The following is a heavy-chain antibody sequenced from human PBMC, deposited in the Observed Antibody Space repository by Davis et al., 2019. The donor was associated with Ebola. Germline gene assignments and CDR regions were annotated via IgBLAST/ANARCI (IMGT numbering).Heavy chain of an antibody. V-gene: IGHV3-23*01. J-gene: IGHJ6*02. CDR2: ISGSGGST. CDR3: ARDSFPEDGMDV. CDR1: GFSFSSYA. Sequence: GGSLRLSCAASGFSFSSYAMSWVRQAPGKGLEWVSVISGSGGSTYYADSVKGRFTISRDSSKKTVYLQLNSLTPEDSALYYCARDSFPEDGMDVWGQGTTVTVSS.